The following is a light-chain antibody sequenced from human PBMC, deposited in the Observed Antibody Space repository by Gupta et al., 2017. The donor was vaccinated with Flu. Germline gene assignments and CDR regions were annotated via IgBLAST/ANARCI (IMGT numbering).Light chain of an antibody. CDR1: QSCLYSSDNKNY. CDR2: WAS. CDR3: QQYESTPYT. V-gene: IGKV4-1*01. Sequence: LCARATINCRSSQSCLYSSDNKNYLAWHQHTPGQPPNLLFYWASTRAYGLPDRFSGRASGTDFRLTISILHAEDVTVYYCQQYESTPYTFGQGTKLEVK. J-gene: IGKJ2*01.